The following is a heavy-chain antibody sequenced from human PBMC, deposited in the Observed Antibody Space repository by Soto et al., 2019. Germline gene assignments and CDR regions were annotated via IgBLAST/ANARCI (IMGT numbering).Heavy chain of an antibody. CDR1: AFTFSSYS. CDR3: AKDSDMNGMDF. J-gene: IGHJ6*02. Sequence: EVQLVESGGGLVKPGGSLRLSCAASAFTFSSYSMTWVRQAPGKGLDWVSSINSSTSYIYYADSVKGRFTISRDNAKKSLYLQMSSLRTEDTAVYYCAKDSDMNGMDFWGQWTTVTV. CDR2: INSSTSYI. V-gene: IGHV3-21*01. D-gene: IGHD1-26*01.